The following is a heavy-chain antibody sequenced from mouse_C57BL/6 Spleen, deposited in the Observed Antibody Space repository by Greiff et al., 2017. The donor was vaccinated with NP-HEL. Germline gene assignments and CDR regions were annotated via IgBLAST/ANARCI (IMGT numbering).Heavy chain of an antibody. CDR2: IDPSDSYT. CDR3: ARGSTMNPYWYFDV. CDR1: GYTFTSYW. V-gene: IGHV1-50*01. D-gene: IGHD2-4*01. Sequence: QVQLQQPGAELVKPGASVKLSCKASGYTFTSYWMQWVKQRPGQGLEWIGEIDPSDSYTNYNQKFKGKATLTVDTSSSTAYMQLSSLTSEDSAVYYCARGSTMNPYWYFDVWGTGTTVTVSS. J-gene: IGHJ1*03.